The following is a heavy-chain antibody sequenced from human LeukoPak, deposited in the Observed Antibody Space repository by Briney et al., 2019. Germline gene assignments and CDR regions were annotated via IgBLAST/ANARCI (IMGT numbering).Heavy chain of an antibody. V-gene: IGHV4-4*07. CDR2: IYTSGST. CDR3: ASYDSSGRAFDI. D-gene: IGHD3-22*01. Sequence: PSETLSLTCIVSGGSINSYYWSWIRQPAGKGLEWIGRIYTSGSTNYNPSLQSRVTISVDTSKNQFSLKLSSVTAADTAVYYCASYDSSGRAFDIWGQGTMVTVSS. CDR1: GGSINSYY. J-gene: IGHJ3*02.